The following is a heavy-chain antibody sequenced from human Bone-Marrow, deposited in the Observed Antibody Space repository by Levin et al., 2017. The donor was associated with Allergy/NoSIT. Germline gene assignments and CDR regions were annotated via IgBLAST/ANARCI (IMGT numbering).Heavy chain of an antibody. D-gene: IGHD3-10*01. V-gene: IGHV3-74*01. Sequence: PGGSLRLSCVASGFTSNMYWMQWVRRPPGKGLMWVSRINFDGTSTTYADSVKGRFTISRDNAKDTLYLQMNSLRAEDTAVYFCTRGTFWGSDWGQGTLVTVSA. J-gene: IGHJ4*02. CDR3: TRGTFWGSD. CDR1: GFTSNMYW. CDR2: INFDGTST.